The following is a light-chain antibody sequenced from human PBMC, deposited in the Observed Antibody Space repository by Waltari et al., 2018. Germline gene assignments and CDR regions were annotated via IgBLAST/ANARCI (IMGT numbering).Light chain of an antibody. Sequence: DTALTQSPDSLAVSLGEGACITCKSSQTIFFETNRKNYLAWYQQKPRHPPKLLFSWGSTRESGVPDRFSASGSGTSFTLSISNLQAEDVAVYYCQQYYSTPRTFGQGTRVEIK. CDR2: WGS. V-gene: IGKV4-1*01. CDR3: QQYYSTPRT. CDR1: QTIFFETNRKNY. J-gene: IGKJ1*01.